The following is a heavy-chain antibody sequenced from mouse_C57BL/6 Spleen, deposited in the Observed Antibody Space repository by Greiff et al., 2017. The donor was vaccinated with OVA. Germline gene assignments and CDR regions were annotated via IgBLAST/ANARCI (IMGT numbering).Heavy chain of an antibody. Sequence: DVHLVESGGGLVQPGGSLSLSCAASGFTFTDYYMSWVRQPPGKALEWLGFIRNKANGYTTEYSASVKGRFTISRDNSQSILYLQMNALRAEDSATYYCARYTWFFFDYWGQGTTLTVSS. J-gene: IGHJ2*01. V-gene: IGHV7-3*01. CDR2: IRNKANGYTT. CDR3: ARYTWFFFDY. CDR1: GFTFTDYY. D-gene: IGHD2-2*01.